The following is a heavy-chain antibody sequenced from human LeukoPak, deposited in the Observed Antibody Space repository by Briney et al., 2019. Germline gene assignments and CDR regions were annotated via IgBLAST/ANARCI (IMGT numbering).Heavy chain of an antibody. Sequence: AGGSLRLSCAASGFTFSSYWMHWVRQAPGKGLVGVSRINDDGRSTSYADSVKGRFTSSRDNAKNTLYLQMNSLRAEDTAVYYCARVRWGGLYYFDYWGQGTLVTVSS. D-gene: IGHD3-16*01. CDR2: INDDGRST. CDR3: ARVRWGGLYYFDY. J-gene: IGHJ4*02. CDR1: GFTFSSYW. V-gene: IGHV3-74*01.